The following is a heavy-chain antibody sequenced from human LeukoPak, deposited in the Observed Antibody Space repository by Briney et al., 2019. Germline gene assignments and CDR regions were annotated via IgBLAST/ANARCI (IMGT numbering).Heavy chain of an antibody. CDR2: IRSKANSYAT. V-gene: IGHV3-73*01. CDR1: GFTFSGSA. CDR3: TRPSYDSSVSGVVY. D-gene: IGHD3-22*01. Sequence: GGSLRLSCATSGFTFSGSAIHWVRQASGKGLEWVGRIRSKANSYATADVASVRGRFSISRDDSKNTAYLQMNSLKTEDTAVYYCTRPSYDSSVSGVVYWGQGTLVTVSS. J-gene: IGHJ4*02.